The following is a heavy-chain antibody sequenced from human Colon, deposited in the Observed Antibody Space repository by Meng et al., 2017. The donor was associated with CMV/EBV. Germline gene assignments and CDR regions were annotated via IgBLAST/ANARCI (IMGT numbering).Heavy chain of an antibody. J-gene: IGHJ3*01. Sequence: ASVKVSCKSSGYTFIGYYMHWVRQAPGQGLEWRGWINPRSGDTNFTQKFQGRVTMTRDTSISTAYMELTGLTFDDTATYFCAKAEHSGSFIFALDLWGQGTMVTVSS. D-gene: IGHD1-26*01. CDR3: AKAEHSGSFIFALDL. V-gene: IGHV1-2*02. CDR1: GYTFIGYY. CDR2: INPRSGDT.